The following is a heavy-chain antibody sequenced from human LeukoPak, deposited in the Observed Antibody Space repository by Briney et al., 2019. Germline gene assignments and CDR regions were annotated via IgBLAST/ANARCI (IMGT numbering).Heavy chain of an antibody. CDR1: GGSISNFY. CDR2: IHYSGST. CDR3: ARRGSHYYYYMDV. D-gene: IGHD6-6*01. J-gene: IGHJ6*03. Sequence: PSETLSLTCTLSGGSISNFYWNWIRQSPEKGLEWVGQIHYSGSTTYNPSLESRITISVDTSENQFSLKLSSVTAADTAIYYCARRGSHYYYYMDVWGKGTTVTVSS. V-gene: IGHV4-59*08.